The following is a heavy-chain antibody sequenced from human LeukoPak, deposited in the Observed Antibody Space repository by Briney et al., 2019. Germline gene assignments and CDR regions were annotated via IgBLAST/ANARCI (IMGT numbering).Heavy chain of an antibody. V-gene: IGHV6-1*01. CDR1: GDSVSTASNA. CDR3: ARGPDDLLHGRAFDF. CDR2: TLFRSRWLY. Sequence: SQTLSLTCAISGDSVSTASNAWYWIRLSPSRGLEWLGRTLFRSRWLYDYAPSLKGRITINPDTSKNHFSLQLTSVTPEDTALYYCARGPDDLLHGRAFDFWGQGTMVTVSS. D-gene: IGHD3-3*01. J-gene: IGHJ3*01.